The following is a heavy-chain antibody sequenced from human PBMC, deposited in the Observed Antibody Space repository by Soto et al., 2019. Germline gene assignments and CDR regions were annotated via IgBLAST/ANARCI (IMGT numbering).Heavy chain of an antibody. D-gene: IGHD2-2*01. CDR2: IIPIFGTA. CDR1: GGTFSSYA. Sequence: QVQLVQSGAEVKKPGSSVKVSCKASGGTFSSYAISWVRQAPGQGLEWMGRIIPIFGTANYAQKFQGRVTITADESTSTAYKELSSLRSEDTAVYYCAREYCRSTSCPRWRHYYYGRDVWVQGTTVTVSS. V-gene: IGHV1-69*18. CDR3: AREYCRSTSCPRWRHYYYGRDV. J-gene: IGHJ6*02.